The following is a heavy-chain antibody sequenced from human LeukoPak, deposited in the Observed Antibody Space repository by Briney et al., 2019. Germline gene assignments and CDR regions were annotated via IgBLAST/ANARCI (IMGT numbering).Heavy chain of an antibody. CDR1: GFTFSSYG. V-gene: IGHV3-33*01. J-gene: IGHJ5*02. CDR2: IWYDGSNK. Sequence: GGSLRLSCAASGFTFSSYGMHWVRQAPGKGLEWVAVIWYDGSNKYYADSVKGRFTISRDNSKNTLYLQMNSLRAEDTAVYYCARDVGFTMISPWGQGTLVTVSS. D-gene: IGHD3-22*01. CDR3: ARDVGFTMISP.